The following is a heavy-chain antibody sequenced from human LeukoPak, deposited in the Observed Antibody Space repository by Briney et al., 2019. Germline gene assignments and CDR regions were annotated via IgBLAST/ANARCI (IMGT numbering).Heavy chain of an antibody. CDR2: IWYDGSNK. Sequence: GGSLRLSCAASGFTFSSYGMHWVRQAPGKGLEWVAVIWYDGSNKYYADSVKGRFTISRDNSKNTLYLQMNSLRAEDTAVYYCAKDRRVDYDFWRRGFDYWGQGTLVTVSS. CDR3: AKDRRVDYDFWRRGFDY. CDR1: GFTFSSYG. V-gene: IGHV3-30*02. J-gene: IGHJ4*02. D-gene: IGHD3-3*01.